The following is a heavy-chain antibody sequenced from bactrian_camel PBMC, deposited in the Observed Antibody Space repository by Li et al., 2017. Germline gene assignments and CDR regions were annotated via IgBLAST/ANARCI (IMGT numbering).Heavy chain of an antibody. D-gene: IGHD4*01. CDR1: GKNALC. J-gene: IGHJ4*01. CDR2: IYTGNGNT. CDR3: AADSVDFCYWGAPMKEGW. Sequence: HVQLVESGGGSVQAGGSLRLSCAASGKNALCMGWFHQAPGKERERVASIYTGNGNTYYADSVKGRFTISQDNAKKRLDLQMNNVNPEDTAMYYCAADSVDFCYWGAPMKEGWWGQGTQVTVS. V-gene: IGHV3S54*01.